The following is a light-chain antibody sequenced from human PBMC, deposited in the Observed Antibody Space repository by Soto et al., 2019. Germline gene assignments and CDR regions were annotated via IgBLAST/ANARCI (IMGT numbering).Light chain of an antibody. J-gene: IGKJ1*01. CDR3: QQYGRPPWA. Sequence: EIVMTDSPSTLSVSQGQRATLSCRASQRVSASYLDWYQQKPGQAPGLLIYGASSRATGIPDRFSGSGSGTDFTLTISRLEPEDIAVYYCQQYGRPPWAFGEGTKVDI. V-gene: IGKV3-20*01. CDR2: GAS. CDR1: QRVSASY.